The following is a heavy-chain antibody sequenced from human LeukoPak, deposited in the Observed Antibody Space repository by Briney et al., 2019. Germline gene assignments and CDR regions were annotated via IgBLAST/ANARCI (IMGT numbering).Heavy chain of an antibody. Sequence: SETLSLTCTVSGVSVSSGSYYWSWIRQPPGKGLEWIGYIYYSGSTSYNPSLKSRVTISVDTSKNQFSLKLSSVTAADTAVYHCAREAMYSYGNNFDYWGQGTLVTVSS. V-gene: IGHV4-61*01. J-gene: IGHJ4*02. CDR1: GVSVSSGSYY. CDR2: IYYSGST. CDR3: AREAMYSYGNNFDY. D-gene: IGHD5-18*01.